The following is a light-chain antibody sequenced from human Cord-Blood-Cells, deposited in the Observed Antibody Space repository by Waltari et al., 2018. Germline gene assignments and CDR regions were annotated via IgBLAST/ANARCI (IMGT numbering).Light chain of an antibody. J-gene: IGLJ7*01. CDR2: DVS. CDR3: SSYTSSSTAV. Sequence: QSALPQPASVSGSPGQSITISCTGTSSDVGGYNYVSWYQQHPGKAPKILIYDVSNRPSGVSNRFSGSKSGNTASLTISGLQAEDEADYYCSSYTSSSTAVFGGDTQLTVL. CDR1: SSDVGGYNY. V-gene: IGLV2-14*01.